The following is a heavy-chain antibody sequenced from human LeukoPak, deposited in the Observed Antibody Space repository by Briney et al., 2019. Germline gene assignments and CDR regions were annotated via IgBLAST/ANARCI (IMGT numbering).Heavy chain of an antibody. V-gene: IGHV4-4*07. Sequence: SETLSPTCTVSGGSISSYYWSWIRQPAGKGLEWIGRIYTSGSTNYNPSLKSRVTMSVDTSKNQFSLKLSSVTAADTAVYYCARGRLYYDFWSRYLAYYYYYMDVWGKGTTVTVSS. CDR1: GGSISSYY. J-gene: IGHJ6*03. D-gene: IGHD3-3*01. CDR2: IYTSGST. CDR3: ARGRLYYDFWSRYLAYYYYYMDV.